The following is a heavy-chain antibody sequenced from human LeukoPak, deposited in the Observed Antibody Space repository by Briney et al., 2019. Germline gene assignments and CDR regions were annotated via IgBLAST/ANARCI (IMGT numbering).Heavy chain of an antibody. CDR3: ARDRHYDFWSGYYRYFDY. V-gene: IGHV3-48*04. J-gene: IGHJ4*02. Sequence: GGSPRLSCAASGFTFSSYSMNWVRQAPGKGLEWVSYISSSSSTIYYADSVKGRFTISRDNAKNSLYLQMNSLRAEDTAVYYCARDRHYDFWSGYYRYFDYWGQGTLVTVSS. CDR1: GFTFSSYS. CDR2: ISSSSSTI. D-gene: IGHD3-3*01.